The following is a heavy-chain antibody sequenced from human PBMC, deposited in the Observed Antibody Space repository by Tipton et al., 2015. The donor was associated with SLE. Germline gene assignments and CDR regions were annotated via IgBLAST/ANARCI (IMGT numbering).Heavy chain of an antibody. V-gene: IGHV4-38-2*02. CDR3: ARDRSISWFYY. Sequence: TLSLTCAVSGYFISSGYYWGWIRQPPGKGREWIGIAYYCGSTYYNPSVKSRVTISVDTSKNQFSLKLSSVTAADTAVYYCARDRSISWFYYWGQGTLVTVSS. CDR2: AYYCGST. CDR1: GYFISSGYY. D-gene: IGHD2-21*01. J-gene: IGHJ4*02.